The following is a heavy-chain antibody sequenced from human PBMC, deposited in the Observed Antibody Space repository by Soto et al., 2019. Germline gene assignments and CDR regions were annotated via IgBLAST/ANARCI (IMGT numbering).Heavy chain of an antibody. D-gene: IGHD2-8*01. CDR2: INSDGSST. V-gene: IGHV3-74*01. Sequence: GSLRLSCAASGFTFSNHWMHWFRQSPGKGLVWVSRINSDGSSTSYADSVKGRFTISRDNAKNTLYLQMNSLRAEDTAVFYCARDFWRNGVCLDVWGQGTTVTVSS. J-gene: IGHJ6*02. CDR1: GFTFSNHW. CDR3: ARDFWRNGVCLDV.